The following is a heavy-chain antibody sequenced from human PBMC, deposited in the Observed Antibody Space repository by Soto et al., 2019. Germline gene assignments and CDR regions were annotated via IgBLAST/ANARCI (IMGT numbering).Heavy chain of an antibody. CDR1: GFTFSNAW. D-gene: IGHD3-22*01. CDR3: TTDCDYNAYYYDSSGSYGMDV. J-gene: IGHJ6*02. Sequence: GGSLRLSCAASGFTFSNAWMSWVRQAPGKGLEWVGRIKSKTDGGTTDYAAPVKGRFTISRDDSKNTLYLQMNSLKTEDTAVYYCTTDCDYNAYYYDSSGSYGMDVWGQGTTVTVSS. V-gene: IGHV3-15*01. CDR2: IKSKTDGGTT.